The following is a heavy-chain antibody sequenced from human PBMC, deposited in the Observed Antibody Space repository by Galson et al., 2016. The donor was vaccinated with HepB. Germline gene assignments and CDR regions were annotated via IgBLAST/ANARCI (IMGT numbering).Heavy chain of an antibody. CDR2: IYSGGST. J-gene: IGHJ5*02. CDR1: GFTVSSNY. V-gene: IGHV3-53*01. Sequence: SLRLSCAASGFTVSSNYMSWVRQAPGKGLEWVSVIYSGGSTYYADSVKGRFTISRDNSKNTLYLQMNSLRAEDTAVYYCARTEFGIVEATTSIVGHWGQGTLVTVSS. D-gene: IGHD1-26*01. CDR3: ARTEFGIVEATTSIVGH.